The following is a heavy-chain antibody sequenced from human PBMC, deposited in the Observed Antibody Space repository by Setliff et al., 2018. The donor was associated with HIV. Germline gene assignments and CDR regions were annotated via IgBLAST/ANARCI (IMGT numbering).Heavy chain of an antibody. V-gene: IGHV3-7*01. CDR2: MNQGGSEK. Sequence: HPGGSLRLSCAASGFRFSNYGMHWVRQAPGKGLEWVANMNQGGSEKYYVDSVKGRFTISRDNAKNSLFLQMNSLRAEDTAVYYCARGARGYSYGWGQGTLVTVSS. CDR3: ARGARGYSYG. D-gene: IGHD5-18*01. J-gene: IGHJ4*02. CDR1: GFRFSNYG.